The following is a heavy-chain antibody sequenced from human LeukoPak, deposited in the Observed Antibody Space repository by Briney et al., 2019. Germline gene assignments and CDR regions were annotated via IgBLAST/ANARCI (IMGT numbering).Heavy chain of an antibody. CDR3: ARDRYYYDSSARYFDY. CDR1: GASISSSRDY. D-gene: IGHD3-22*01. V-gene: IGHV4-39*07. CDR2: IYYLGNT. J-gene: IGHJ4*02. Sequence: SETLSLTCTVSGASISSSRDYWGWIRQTPGTGLEWIGSIYYLGNTYYNASLKSRVNMSLDKSKNQFSLKLNSVTAADTAVYYCARDRYYYDSSARYFDYWGQGTLVTVSS.